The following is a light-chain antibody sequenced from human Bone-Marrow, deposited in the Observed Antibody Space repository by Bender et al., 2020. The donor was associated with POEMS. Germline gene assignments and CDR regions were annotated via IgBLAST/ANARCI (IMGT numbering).Light chain of an antibody. CDR3: HLWDGSSAQWV. CDR2: DGS. CDR1: NLGSKS. V-gene: IGLV3-21*02. J-gene: IGLJ3*02. Sequence: SYELPQPPSVSVAPGQTARITCGGNNLGSKSVHWYQQKPGQAPVLVVYDGSGRPSAIPARFSGSNSGNTATLTISWVEAGDEADYYCHLWDGSSAQWVFGGGTKLTVL.